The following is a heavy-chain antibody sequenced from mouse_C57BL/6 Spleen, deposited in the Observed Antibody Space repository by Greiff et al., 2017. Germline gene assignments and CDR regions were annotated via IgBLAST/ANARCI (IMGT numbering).Heavy chain of an antibody. CDR2: IYPGDGDT. V-gene: IGHV1-82*01. Sequence: QVQLQQSGPELVKPGASVKISCKASGYAFSSSWMNWVKQRPGKGLEWIGRIYPGDGDTNYNGKFKGKATLTADKSSSTAYMQLSSLTSEDSAVYFCARELFYAMDYWGQGTSVTVSS. J-gene: IGHJ4*01. CDR3: ARELFYAMDY. CDR1: GYAFSSSW. D-gene: IGHD1-1*02.